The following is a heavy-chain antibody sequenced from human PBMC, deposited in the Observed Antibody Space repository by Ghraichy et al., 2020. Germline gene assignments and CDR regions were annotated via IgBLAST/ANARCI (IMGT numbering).Heavy chain of an antibody. D-gene: IGHD6-19*01. V-gene: IGHV3-23*01. Sequence: GGSLRLSCAASGFTFSSYAMSWVRQAPGKGLEWVSAISGSGGNTYSADSVKGRFTISRDNSKNTLYLQMNSLRAEDTAEYYCATGDSSGYYLYRALHIWGQGTMVTVSS. J-gene: IGHJ3*02. CDR3: ATGDSSGYYLYRALHI. CDR1: GFTFSSYA. CDR2: ISGSGGNT.